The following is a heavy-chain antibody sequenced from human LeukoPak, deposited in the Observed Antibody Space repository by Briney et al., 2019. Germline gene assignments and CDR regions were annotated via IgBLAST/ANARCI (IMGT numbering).Heavy chain of an antibody. Sequence: GGALRLSCTASGFTFNSYSMNWVRQAPGKGLEWVSYIKSSSTTIYYADSVKGRFTISRDNAKNSLYLQMNSLRAEDTAVYYCARDHCSSTSCLGYMDVWGKGTTVTVSS. CDR2: IKSSSTTI. V-gene: IGHV3-48*01. CDR1: GFTFNSYS. CDR3: ARDHCSSTSCLGYMDV. J-gene: IGHJ6*03. D-gene: IGHD2-2*01.